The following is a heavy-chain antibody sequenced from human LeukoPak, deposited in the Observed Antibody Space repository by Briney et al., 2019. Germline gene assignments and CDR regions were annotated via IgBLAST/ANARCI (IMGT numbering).Heavy chain of an antibody. J-gene: IGHJ4*02. Sequence: ASVKVSCKVSGYTLTELSMHWVRQAPGKGLEWMGRFDPEDGETIYAQKFQGRVTMTEDTSTDTAYMELSSLRSEDTAVYYCATLTPFRSGWGYFDYWGQGTLVTVSS. CDR2: FDPEDGET. V-gene: IGHV1-24*01. CDR3: ATLTPFRSGWGYFDY. D-gene: IGHD6-19*01. CDR1: GYTLTELS.